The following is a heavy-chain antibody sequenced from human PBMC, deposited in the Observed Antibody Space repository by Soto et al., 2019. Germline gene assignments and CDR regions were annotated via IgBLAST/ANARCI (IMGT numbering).Heavy chain of an antibody. V-gene: IGHV4-31*03. Sequence: QVQLLESGPGLVKPSQTLSLTCSVSGGSIRTRTNYWSWIRQHPVKGLEWIASTYDSVNTYFNPSLESRTTISVDTFDDRFSLKVTSVTAADTAVYYCARGGDNYDGSGYHYTALLASWGQGTLVAVSS. D-gene: IGHD3-22*01. CDR3: ARGGDNYDGSGYHYTALLAS. CDR1: GGSIRTRTNY. CDR2: TYDSVNT. J-gene: IGHJ5*02.